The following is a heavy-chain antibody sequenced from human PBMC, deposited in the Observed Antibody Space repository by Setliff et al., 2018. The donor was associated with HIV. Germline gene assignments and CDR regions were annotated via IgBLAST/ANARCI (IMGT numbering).Heavy chain of an antibody. J-gene: IGHJ3*01. CDR3: ARVQMAYAAFDV. D-gene: IGHD4-17*01. CDR2: IYFTGSS. Sequence: SETLSLTCTVSGGSISTYYWSWIRQPPGKGLEWIGSIYFTGSSDNNPSLKSRVTLSVDTSKHQFSLKLSSVTAADTAVYYCARVQMAYAAFDVWGQGTMATVS. CDR1: GGSISTYY. V-gene: IGHV4-59*01.